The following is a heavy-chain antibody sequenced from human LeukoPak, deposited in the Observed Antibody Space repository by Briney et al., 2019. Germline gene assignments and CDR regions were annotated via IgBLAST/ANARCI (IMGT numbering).Heavy chain of an antibody. V-gene: IGHV3-48*02. Sequence: GGSLRLSCAASGLTFRSYSMNWVRQPPGKGLEWVSYITSTDIYRYYADSVKGRFTISRDNAKNSLYLQMNSLRDEDTAVYYCARQPDFAGKADAFGLWGQGTTVIVSS. CDR1: GLTFRSYS. D-gene: IGHD4-23*01. CDR2: ITSTDIYR. CDR3: ARQPDFAGKADAFGL. J-gene: IGHJ3*01.